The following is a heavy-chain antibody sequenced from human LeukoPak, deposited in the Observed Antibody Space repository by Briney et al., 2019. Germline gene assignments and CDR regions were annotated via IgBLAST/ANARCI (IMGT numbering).Heavy chain of an antibody. CDR2: IYYSGST. J-gene: IGHJ3*02. Sequence: PSETLSLTCTVSGGSISSYYWSWIRQPPGKGLEWIGYIYYSGSTYYNPSLKSRVTISVDTSKNQFSLKLSSVTAADTAVYYCARVSRSDAFDIWGQGTMVTVSS. V-gene: IGHV4-59*08. CDR1: GGSISSYY. D-gene: IGHD1-14*01. CDR3: ARVSRSDAFDI.